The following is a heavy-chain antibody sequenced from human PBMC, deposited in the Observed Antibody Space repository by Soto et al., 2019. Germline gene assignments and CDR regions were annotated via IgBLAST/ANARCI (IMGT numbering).Heavy chain of an antibody. CDR1: GFTVSSNY. D-gene: IGHD2-15*01. CDR2: IYSGGST. Sequence: PGGSLRFSCAASGFTVSSNYMSWVRQAPGKGLEWVSVIYSGGSTYYADSVKGRFTISRDNSKNTLYLQMNSLRAEDTAVYYCARVKLDCSGGSCYSDPAILDYWGQGTLVTVSS. V-gene: IGHV3-66*01. CDR3: ARVKLDCSGGSCYSDPAILDY. J-gene: IGHJ4*02.